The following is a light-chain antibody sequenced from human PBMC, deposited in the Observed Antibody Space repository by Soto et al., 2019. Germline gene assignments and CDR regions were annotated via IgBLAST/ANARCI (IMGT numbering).Light chain of an antibody. J-gene: IGKJ5*01. CDR3: QGSRT. CDR1: QTVNN. Sequence: IVLTQSPATLSLSPGERATLSCRASQTVNNLAWYQQKPGQAPRLLIYDASNRAAGIPARFSGSGSGTDFTLTISSLEPEDFAVYYCQGSRTFGQGKRLEIK. V-gene: IGKV3-11*01. CDR2: DAS.